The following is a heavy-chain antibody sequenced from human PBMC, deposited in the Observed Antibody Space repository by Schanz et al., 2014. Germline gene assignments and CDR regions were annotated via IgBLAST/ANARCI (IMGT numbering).Heavy chain of an antibody. J-gene: IGHJ4*02. Sequence: QVQLVDSGGGLVKPGGSLRLSCAASGFTFSDYYMTWIRQVPGKGLEWVSDISDSGDSTHYADSVKGRFTISRENSKSILYLQMNSLRAEDTAVYYCAKAGSGWSTAGYYYWGQGTLVAVSS. CDR2: ISDSGDST. CDR3: AKAGSGWSTAGYYY. CDR1: GFTFSDYY. V-gene: IGHV3-11*05. D-gene: IGHD6-19*01.